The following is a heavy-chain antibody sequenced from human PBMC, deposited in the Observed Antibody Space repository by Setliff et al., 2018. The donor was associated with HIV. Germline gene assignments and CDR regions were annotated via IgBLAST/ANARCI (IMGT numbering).Heavy chain of an antibody. J-gene: IGHJ4*02. CDR1: GFTFSNAW. CDR2: IKSKTDGGTT. CDR3: TRTFFHSSGYYHNLEPFDY. V-gene: IGHV3-15*01. D-gene: IGHD3-22*01. Sequence: PGGSLRLSCAASGFTFSNAWMSWVRQAPGKGLEWVGRIKSKTDGGTTDYAAPVKGRFTISRDDSKSIAYLQMNSLKTEDTAVYYCTRTFFHSSGYYHNLEPFDYWGQGTLVTVSS.